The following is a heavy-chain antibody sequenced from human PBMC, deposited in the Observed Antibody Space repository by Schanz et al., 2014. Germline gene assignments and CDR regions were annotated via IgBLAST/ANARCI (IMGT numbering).Heavy chain of an antibody. CDR1: GYTFRDYY. V-gene: IGHV1-2*02. Sequence: QVQLVQSGAEVKKPGASVKVSCKASGYTFRDYYMHWVRQAPGQGLEYLGWINPKSGGTAYAQNFQGRVSMTTESSSSTAYMELTRLTFDDTAIYYCARDSDVSKYNLFDSWGQGTLVTVSS. J-gene: IGHJ5*01. CDR3: ARDSDVSKYNLFDS. CDR2: INPKSGGT.